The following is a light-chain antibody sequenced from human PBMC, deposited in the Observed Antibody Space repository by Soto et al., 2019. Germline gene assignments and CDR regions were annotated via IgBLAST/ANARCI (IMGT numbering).Light chain of an antibody. CDR3: QQYNNWPPVT. Sequence: EIVMTQSPATLSVSPGERATLSCRASQSVSSNLAWYQQKPGQGPRLLIYGASTRATGIPARFSGSGSGTEFTLSLSSLQSEDFAVYYCQQYNNWPPVTFGQGTKVQIK. V-gene: IGKV3-15*01. CDR2: GAS. J-gene: IGKJ1*01. CDR1: QSVSSN.